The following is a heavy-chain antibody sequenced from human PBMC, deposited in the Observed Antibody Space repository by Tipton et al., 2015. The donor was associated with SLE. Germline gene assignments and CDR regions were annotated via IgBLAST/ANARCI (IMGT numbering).Heavy chain of an antibody. Sequence: SLRLSCAASGFTVSSNYMSWVRQAPGKGLEWVSVIYSGGSTYYADSVKGRFTISRGNSKNTLYLQMNSLRAEDTAVYYCARGGAAVTSGGDCDIWGQGTMVTVSS. CDR2: IYSGGST. CDR1: GFTVSSNY. J-gene: IGHJ3*02. CDR3: ARGGAAVTSGGDCDI. D-gene: IGHD4-17*01. V-gene: IGHV3-66*02.